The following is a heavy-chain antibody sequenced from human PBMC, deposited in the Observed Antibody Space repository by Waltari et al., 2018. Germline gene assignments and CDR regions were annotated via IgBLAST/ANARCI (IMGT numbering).Heavy chain of an antibody. CDR1: GVFISSGTYY. V-gene: IGHV4-61*02. CDR3: VRDWGGDDSGSV. J-gene: IGHJ4*02. Sequence: QVQLQESGPRLVKPSQTLSLTCTVSGVFISSGTYYWSWIQQSAGRGLEWIGRIYSSGTTKYNPSLKSRVSISIDRSKNQFFVRLTSATAADSAIYYCVRDWGGDDSGSVWGRGAPVTVSS. D-gene: IGHD3-10*01. CDR2: IYSSGTT.